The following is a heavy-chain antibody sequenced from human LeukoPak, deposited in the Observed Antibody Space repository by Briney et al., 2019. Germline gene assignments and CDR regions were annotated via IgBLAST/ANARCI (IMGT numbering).Heavy chain of an antibody. CDR2: IYHSGST. Sequence: TSETLSLTCAVYGESLNGHYWSWIRQPPGEGLEWIGEIYHSGSTNYNPSLKSRVTISVDKSKNQFSLKLSSVTAADTAAYYCARVKKGSSGYYYDYWGQGALVTVSS. D-gene: IGHD3-22*01. J-gene: IGHJ4*02. V-gene: IGHV4-34*01. CDR3: ARVKKGSSGYYYDY. CDR1: GESLNGHY.